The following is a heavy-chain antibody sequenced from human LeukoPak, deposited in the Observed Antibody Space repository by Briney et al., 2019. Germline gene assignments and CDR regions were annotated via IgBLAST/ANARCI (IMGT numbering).Heavy chain of an antibody. CDR3: ARLPGYCSSNSCYKMTIPFDY. CDR1: GDSVSSNSVT. J-gene: IGHJ4*02. CDR2: TYYRSTWYN. D-gene: IGHD2-2*02. V-gene: IGHV6-1*01. Sequence: SQTLSLTCAISGDSVSSNSVTWNWIRQSPSRGLEWLGRTYYRSTWYNDYAVSVRGRITANPDTSKNQFSLHLNSVTPEDTAVYYCARLPGYCSSNSCYKMTIPFDYWGQGTLVTVSS.